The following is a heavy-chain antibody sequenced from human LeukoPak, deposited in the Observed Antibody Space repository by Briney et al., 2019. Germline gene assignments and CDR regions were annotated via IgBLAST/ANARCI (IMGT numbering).Heavy chain of an antibody. D-gene: IGHD2-2*01. V-gene: IGHV1-2*02. Sequence: GASVKVSCKASGYTFTGYYIHWVRQAPGQGLEWMGWINPKSGGTNYAQKFQGRVTMTRDTSISTAYMELSRLRSDDTAVYYCARDAGYCSSTTCSADFDYWGQGTLVTVSS. CDR2: INPKSGGT. CDR3: ARDAGYCSSTTCSADFDY. CDR1: GYTFTGYY. J-gene: IGHJ4*02.